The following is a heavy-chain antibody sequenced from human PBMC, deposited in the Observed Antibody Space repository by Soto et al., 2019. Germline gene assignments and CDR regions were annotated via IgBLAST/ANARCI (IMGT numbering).Heavy chain of an antibody. CDR1: GYTFTGYY. D-gene: IGHD3-3*01. V-gene: IGHV1-2*04. CDR3: ARERSRDGFTIFGVARNPDYGTDV. J-gene: IGHJ6*02. Sequence: ASVKVSCKASGYTFTGYYIHWVRQAPGQGLEWMGWINPNSGGTNYAQKFQGWVTMTRDTSISTAYMELSRLRSDDTAVYYCARERSRDGFTIFGVARNPDYGTDVWGQGTTVIVSS. CDR2: INPNSGGT.